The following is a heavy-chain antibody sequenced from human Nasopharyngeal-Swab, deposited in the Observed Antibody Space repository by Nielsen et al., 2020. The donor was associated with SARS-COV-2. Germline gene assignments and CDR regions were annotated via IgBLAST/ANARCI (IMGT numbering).Heavy chain of an antibody. D-gene: IGHD1-26*01. J-gene: IGHJ3*02. Sequence: ASVKVSCMASGYTFTGYYMHLVRQAPVQGLEWMGRINPNSGGTNYAQKFQGRVTMTRDTSISTAYMELSRLRSDDTAVYYCARSGSYSDAFDIWGQGTMVTVSS. CDR1: GYTFTGYY. CDR3: ARSGSYSDAFDI. V-gene: IGHV1-2*06. CDR2: INPNSGGT.